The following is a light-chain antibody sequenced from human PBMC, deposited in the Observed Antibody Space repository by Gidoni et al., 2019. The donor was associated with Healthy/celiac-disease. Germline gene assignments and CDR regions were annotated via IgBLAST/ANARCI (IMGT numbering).Light chain of an antibody. CDR2: AAS. J-gene: IGKJ1*01. CDR3: QQSYSTET. CDR1: QSLSSY. Sequence: DIQMTQSPSPLSASVGDRVTLTCRASQSLSSYLNWYQQKPGKAPKLLIYAASSLQSGVPSRFSGSGSGTDFTLTISSLQPEDFATYYCQQSYSTETFGQGTKVEIK. V-gene: IGKV1-39*01.